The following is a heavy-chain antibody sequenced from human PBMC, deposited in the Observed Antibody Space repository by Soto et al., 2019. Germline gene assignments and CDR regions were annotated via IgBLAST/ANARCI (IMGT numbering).Heavy chain of an antibody. CDR1: GFTFSSYE. J-gene: IGHJ1*01. V-gene: IGHV3-48*03. CDR2: ISSSGSTI. CDR3: ARASETEWLLQEYFQH. D-gene: IGHD3-22*01. Sequence: EVQLVESGGGLVQPGGSLRLSCAASGFTFSSYEMNWVRQAPGKGLEWVSYISSSGSTIYYADSVKGRFTISRDNAKNSLYLQMNSLRAEDTAVYYCARASETEWLLQEYFQHWGQGTLVTVSS.